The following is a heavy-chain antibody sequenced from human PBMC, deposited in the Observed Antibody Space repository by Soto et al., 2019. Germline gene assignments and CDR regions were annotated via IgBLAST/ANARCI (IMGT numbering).Heavy chain of an antibody. CDR1: GGSVSSGSYY. Sequence: QVQLQESGPGLVKPSETLSLTCTVSGGSVSSGSYYWSWIRQPPGKGLEWIGYIYYSGSTNYNPSLKSQVTISVDTYKIHFSLKLSSVTAADTAVYYCARAWDNSFYFDYWGQGTLVTVSS. V-gene: IGHV4-61*01. J-gene: IGHJ4*02. D-gene: IGHD1-20*01. CDR2: IYYSGST. CDR3: ARAWDNSFYFDY.